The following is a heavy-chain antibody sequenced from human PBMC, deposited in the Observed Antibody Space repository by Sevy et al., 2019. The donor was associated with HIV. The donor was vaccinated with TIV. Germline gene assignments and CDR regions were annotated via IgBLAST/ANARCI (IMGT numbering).Heavy chain of an antibody. CDR1: GFTFGDYP. J-gene: IGHJ4*02. V-gene: IGHV3-49*03. Sequence: GGSLRLSCTASGFTFGDYPLSWFRQAPGKGLEWVGFIRSKAHGGTTEYAASVKGRFTISRDDSKSIAYLQMNSLKTGDTAVYYCTREARGYGGYDQLYGLLYWGQGILVTVSS. CDR3: TREARGYGGYDQLYGLLY. D-gene: IGHD5-12*01. CDR2: IRSKAHGGTT.